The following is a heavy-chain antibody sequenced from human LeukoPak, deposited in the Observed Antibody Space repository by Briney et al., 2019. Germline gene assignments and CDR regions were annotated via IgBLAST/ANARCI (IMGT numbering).Heavy chain of an antibody. CDR1: GGSISSGGYY. J-gene: IGHJ4*02. Sequence: SETLSLTCTVSGGSISSGGYYWSWIRQHPGKGLEWIGYIYHSGSTYYNPSLKSRVTISVDTSKNQFSLKLSSVTAADTAVYYCARAAIRHYFDYWGQGTLVTVSS. CDR2: IYHSGST. V-gene: IGHV4-31*03. D-gene: IGHD3-3*01. CDR3: ARAAIRHYFDY.